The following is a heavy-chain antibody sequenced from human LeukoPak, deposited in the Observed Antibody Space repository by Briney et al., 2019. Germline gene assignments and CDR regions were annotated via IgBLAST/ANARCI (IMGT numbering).Heavy chain of an antibody. Sequence: SETLSLTCAVSGASISNNKYFWAWIRQPPGKGLEWIGTVYYIGTTFYNPSLKSRLTLSVDTSKNQFSLKLGSVTAADTSVYYCARLSDRDPQHWFDPWGQGILVTVSS. D-gene: IGHD3-10*01. J-gene: IGHJ5*02. CDR1: GASISNNKYF. CDR2: VYYIGTT. CDR3: ARLSDRDPQHWFDP. V-gene: IGHV4-39*01.